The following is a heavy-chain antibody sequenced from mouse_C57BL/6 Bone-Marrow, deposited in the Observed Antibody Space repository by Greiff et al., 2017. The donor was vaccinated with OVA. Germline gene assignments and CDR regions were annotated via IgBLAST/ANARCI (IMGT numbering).Heavy chain of an antibody. CDR2: IYPGDGDT. CDR3: ASEDNYYAMDY. Sequence: QVQLQQSGAELVKPGASVKISCKASGYAFSSYWMNWVKQRPGKGLEWIGQIYPGDGDTNYNGKFKGKATLTADKSSSTAYMQLSSLTSEDSAVYFCASEDNYYAMDYWGQGTSVTVSS. V-gene: IGHV1-80*01. J-gene: IGHJ4*01. CDR1: GYAFSSYW.